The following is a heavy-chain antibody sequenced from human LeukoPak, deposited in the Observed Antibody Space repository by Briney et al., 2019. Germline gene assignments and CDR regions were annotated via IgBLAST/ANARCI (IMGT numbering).Heavy chain of an antibody. CDR1: GFTFSTFA. CDR3: AKDPLRYYYGSGSALDY. V-gene: IGHV3-23*01. Sequence: PGGSLRLSCAASGFTFSTFAMIWVRQPPGKGLEWVSSIFPSGGEIHYADSVKGRFTISRDNSKNTLYLQMNSLRAEDTAVYYCAKDPLRYYYGSGSALDYWGQGTLVTVSS. J-gene: IGHJ4*02. CDR2: IFPSGGEI. D-gene: IGHD3-10*01.